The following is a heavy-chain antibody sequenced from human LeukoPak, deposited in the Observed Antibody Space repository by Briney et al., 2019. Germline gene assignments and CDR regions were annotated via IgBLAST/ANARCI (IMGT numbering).Heavy chain of an antibody. CDR1: RFTFSSYS. J-gene: IGHJ4*02. V-gene: IGHV3-21*01. D-gene: IGHD6-13*01. CDR3: ARNIAAAGTYTDDY. CDR2: ISSSSSYI. Sequence: PGGSLRLSCAASRFTFSSYSMNWVRQAPGKGLEWVSSISSSSSYIYYADSVKGRFTISRDNAKNSLYLQMNSLRAEDTAVYYCARNIAAAGTYTDDYWGQGTLVTVSS.